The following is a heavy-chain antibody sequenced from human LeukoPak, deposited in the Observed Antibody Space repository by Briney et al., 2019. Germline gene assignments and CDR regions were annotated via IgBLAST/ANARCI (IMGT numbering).Heavy chain of an antibody. J-gene: IGHJ6*03. D-gene: IGHD3-10*01. Sequence: SETLSLTCIVSGGSISSGSHYWTWIRQPAGKGLEYIGRVYSSGSTDSNPSLRSRLTMSVDTSKNQLSLKLTSVSAADTAVYYCARLGRFGALLPYYYYMDVWGKGTTVTVSS. CDR2: VYSSGST. CDR3: ARLGRFGALLPYYYYMDV. V-gene: IGHV4-61*02. CDR1: GGSISSGSHY.